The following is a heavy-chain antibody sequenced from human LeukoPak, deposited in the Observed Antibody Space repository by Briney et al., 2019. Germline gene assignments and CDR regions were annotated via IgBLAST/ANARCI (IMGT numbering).Heavy chain of an antibody. Sequence: SETLSLTCTVSGGSISSYYWSWIRQPPGKGLEWIGYIHYSGSTNYNPSLKSRVTISVDTSKNQFSLKLSSVTAADTAVYYCARDRIGATRLHGMDVWGQGTTVTVSS. J-gene: IGHJ6*02. D-gene: IGHD1-26*01. CDR1: GGSISSYY. CDR2: IHYSGST. CDR3: ARDRIGATRLHGMDV. V-gene: IGHV4-59*01.